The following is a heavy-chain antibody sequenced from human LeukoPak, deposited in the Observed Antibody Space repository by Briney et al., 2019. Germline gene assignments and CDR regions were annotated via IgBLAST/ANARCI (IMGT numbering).Heavy chain of an antibody. Sequence: SETLSLTCTVSGASISSYYWSWIRQPPGEGLEWIGNIFYSGSPNYKSSLKSRVTTSFDTSKNQFSLKLSSVTAADTAVYYCARVGHIVAAGTYDYWGQGTLVTVSS. CDR1: GASISSYY. CDR2: IFYSGSP. CDR3: ARVGHIVAAGTYDY. J-gene: IGHJ4*02. D-gene: IGHD6-13*01. V-gene: IGHV4-59*08.